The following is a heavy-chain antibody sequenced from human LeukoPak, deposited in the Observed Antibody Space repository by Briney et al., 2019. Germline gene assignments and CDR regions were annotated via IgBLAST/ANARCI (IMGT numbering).Heavy chain of an antibody. CDR1: GFTFSNAW. V-gene: IGHV3-15*01. D-gene: IGHD3-9*01. CDR2: IKSKTDGGTT. J-gene: IGHJ4*02. CDR3: TTQGPYDILTGFGYHFDY. Sequence: GGSLRLSCAASGFTFSNAWMSWVCQAPGKGLEWVGRIKSKTDGGTTDYAAPVKGRFTISRDDSKTTLYLQMNSLKTEDTAVYYCTTQGPYDILTGFGYHFDYWGQGTLVTVSS.